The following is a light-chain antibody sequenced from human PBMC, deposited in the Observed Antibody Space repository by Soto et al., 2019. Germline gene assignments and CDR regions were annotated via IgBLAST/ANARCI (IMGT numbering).Light chain of an antibody. Sequence: EIVMTQSPGTLSVSPGERATLSFRAGQGVTTTFAWYQQKSGQSPRLLIYDVSIRATGVPARFSGTGSETDFTLTISGLQSEDSAVYFCQQYNNWPFSFGQGTRLEIK. V-gene: IGKV3-15*01. CDR3: QQYNNWPFS. J-gene: IGKJ5*01. CDR1: QGVTTT. CDR2: DVS.